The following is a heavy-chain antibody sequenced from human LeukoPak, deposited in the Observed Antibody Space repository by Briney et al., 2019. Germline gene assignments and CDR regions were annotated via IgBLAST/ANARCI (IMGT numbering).Heavy chain of an antibody. CDR3: ARDRIQVGATTFDY. Sequence: PSETLSLTCTVSGGSISGYYWSWIRQPPGKGLEWIGYISYSGNTNYNPSLKSRVTISVDTSKNQFSLKLSSVTAADTAVYYCARDRIQVGATTFDYWGQGTLVTVSS. V-gene: IGHV4-59*12. J-gene: IGHJ4*02. CDR2: ISYSGNT. CDR1: GGSISGYY. D-gene: IGHD1-26*01.